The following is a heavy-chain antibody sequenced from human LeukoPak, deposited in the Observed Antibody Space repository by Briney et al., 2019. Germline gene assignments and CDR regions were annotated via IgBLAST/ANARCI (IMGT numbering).Heavy chain of an antibody. J-gene: IGHJ5*02. V-gene: IGHV1-18*01. CDR3: ARRLWFGEGPNNWFDP. CDR1: GYTFTSYG. Sequence: ASVKVSCTASGYTFTSYGISWVRQAPGQGLEWMGWISAYNGNTNYARKLQGRVTMTTDTSTSTAYMELRSLRSDDTAVYYCARRLWFGEGPNNWFDPWGQGTLVTVSS. CDR2: ISAYNGNT. D-gene: IGHD3-10*01.